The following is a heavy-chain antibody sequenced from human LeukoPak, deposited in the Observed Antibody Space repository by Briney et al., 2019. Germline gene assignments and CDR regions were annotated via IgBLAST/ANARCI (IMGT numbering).Heavy chain of an antibody. CDR3: ARGRSSRYYYGMDV. V-gene: IGHV4-34*01. Sequence: SETLSLTCAVSGGSFSGYYWSWIRQPPGKGLEWIGEINHSGSTNYNPSLKSRVTISVDTSKNQFSLKLSSVTAADTAVYYCARGRSSRYYYGMDVWGKGPRSPSPQ. CDR1: GGSFSGYY. J-gene: IGHJ6*04. D-gene: IGHD3-10*01. CDR2: INHSGST.